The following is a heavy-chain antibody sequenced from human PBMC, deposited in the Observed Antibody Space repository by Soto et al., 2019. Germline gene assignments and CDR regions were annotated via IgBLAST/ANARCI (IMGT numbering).Heavy chain of an antibody. V-gene: IGHV4-34*01. J-gene: IGHJ6*02. CDR2: INHSGST. CDR1: GGSFSGYY. CDR3: ARVSGIYHYGMDV. Sequence: QVQLQQWGAGLLKPSETLSLTCAVYGGSFSGYYWSWIRQPPGKGLEWIGEINHSGSTNYNPSLKSRVTLSXAXAKTHFPLTLSSVTAADPAVYYCARVSGIYHYGMDVWGHGTTVTVSS. D-gene: IGHD3-10*01.